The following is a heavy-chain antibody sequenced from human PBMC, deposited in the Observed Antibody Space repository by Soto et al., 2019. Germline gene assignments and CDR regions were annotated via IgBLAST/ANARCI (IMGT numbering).Heavy chain of an antibody. CDR1: GYTFTSYA. J-gene: IGHJ5*02. CDR2: INAGNGNT. CDR3: ATIYDFWSGHNWFDP. Sequence: ASVKVSCKTSGYTFTSYAMHWVRQAPGQRLEWMGWINAGNGNTKYSQKFQGRVTITEDTSTDTAYMELSSLRSEDTAVYYCATIYDFWSGHNWFDPWGQGTLVTVSS. V-gene: IGHV1-3*01. D-gene: IGHD3-3*01.